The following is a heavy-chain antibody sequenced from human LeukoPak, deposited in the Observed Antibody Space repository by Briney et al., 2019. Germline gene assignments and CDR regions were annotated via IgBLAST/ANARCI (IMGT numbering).Heavy chain of an antibody. D-gene: IGHD3-3*02. Sequence: PGGSLRLSCAASGFTFSNFWMSWVRQAPGKGLEWVANINPDGSAKYYVDSVKGRFTISRDNAENSLYLQMNSLRPEDTAVYYCARHFSTYSYVLDVWGQGTTVTVSS. J-gene: IGHJ6*02. CDR3: ARHFSTYSYVLDV. CDR2: INPDGSAK. CDR1: GFTFSNFW. V-gene: IGHV3-7*01.